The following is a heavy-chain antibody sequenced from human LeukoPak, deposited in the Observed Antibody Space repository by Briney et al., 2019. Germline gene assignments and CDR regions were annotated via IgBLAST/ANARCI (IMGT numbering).Heavy chain of an antibody. CDR3: ASQKANFYDNSGDV. J-gene: IGHJ6*02. Sequence: PGGSLRLSCAASGFTFSSSAMSWVRQAPGKGLEWVSAISGSGGNTYYAGSVKGRFTIFRDNSKNMLYLQMNSLRAEDTALYYCASQKANFYDNSGDVWGQGTTVTVSS. D-gene: IGHD3-22*01. CDR1: GFTFSSSA. CDR2: ISGSGGNT. V-gene: IGHV3-23*01.